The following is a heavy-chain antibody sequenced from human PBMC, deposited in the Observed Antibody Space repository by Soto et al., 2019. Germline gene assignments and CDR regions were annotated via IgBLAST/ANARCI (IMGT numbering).Heavy chain of an antibody. Sequence: QVQLQESGPGLVKPSETLSLTCTVSGGSVSSGSYYWSWIRQPPGKGLEWIGYIYYSGSTNYNPCLKSRVTIAVDTSKNQCARKLSSVTAADTAVYYCARDVSPFCGMRAGYFDLWGRGTLVTVSS. CDR3: ARDVSPFCGMRAGYFDL. J-gene: IGHJ2*01. CDR1: GGSVSSGSYY. D-gene: IGHD2-21*01. CDR2: IYYSGST. V-gene: IGHV4-61*01.